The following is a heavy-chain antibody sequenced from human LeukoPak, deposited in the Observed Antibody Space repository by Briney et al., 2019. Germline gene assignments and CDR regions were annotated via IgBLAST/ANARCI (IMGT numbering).Heavy chain of an antibody. D-gene: IGHD2-2*01. CDR2: IYYSGST. CDR1: GGSISSSSYY. CDR3: ARQLGYCSSTSCYADKVDY. J-gene: IGHJ4*02. V-gene: IGHV4-39*01. Sequence: PSETLSLTCTVSGGSISSSSYYWGWIRQPPGKGLEWIGSIYYSGSTYYNPSLKSRVTISVDASKNQFSLKLSSVTAADTAVYYCARQLGYCSSTSCYADKVDYWGQGTLVTVSS.